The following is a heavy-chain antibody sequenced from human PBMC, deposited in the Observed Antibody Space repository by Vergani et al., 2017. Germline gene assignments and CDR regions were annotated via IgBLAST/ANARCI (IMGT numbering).Heavy chain of an antibody. D-gene: IGHD1-26*01. Sequence: QITLKESGPTLVKPTQTLTLTCTFSGFSLSTSGVGVGWIRQPPGKALEWLALIYWNDDKRYSPSLKSRLTITKDTSKNQVVLTMTNMDPVDTATYYCAHTQWELLPVYFDYWGQGTLVTVSP. CDR1: GFSLSTSGVG. V-gene: IGHV2-5*01. CDR3: AHTQWELLPVYFDY. CDR2: IYWNDDK. J-gene: IGHJ4*02.